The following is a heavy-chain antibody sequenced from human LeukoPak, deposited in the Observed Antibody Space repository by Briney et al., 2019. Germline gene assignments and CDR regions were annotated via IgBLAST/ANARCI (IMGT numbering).Heavy chain of an antibody. CDR1: GFTVSSNY. V-gene: IGHV3-66*04. CDR2: IYSGGNT. CDR3: ARRGHGYGSPFDY. D-gene: IGHD5-18*01. J-gene: IGHJ4*02. Sequence: GGPLRLSCAASGFTVSSNYMNWVRQAPGKGLEWVSMIYSGGNTFYTDSVKGRFIISRDNSKNTLDLQMNSLRAEDTAVYYCARRGHGYGSPFDYWGQGTLVTVSS.